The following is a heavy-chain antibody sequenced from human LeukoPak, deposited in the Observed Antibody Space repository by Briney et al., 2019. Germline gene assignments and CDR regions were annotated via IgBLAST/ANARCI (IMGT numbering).Heavy chain of an antibody. CDR3: ARDASSRIVVVPAGPDAFDI. Sequence: PSETLSLTCSVSGYSISSGYYWDWIRQPPGKGLEWIGSIYHSGSTYYNPSLTSRLSISVDTSKNQFSLKLSSVTAADTAVYYCARDASSRIVVVPAGPDAFDIWGQGTMVTVSS. CDR2: IYHSGST. CDR1: GYSISSGYY. V-gene: IGHV4-38-2*02. D-gene: IGHD2-2*01. J-gene: IGHJ3*02.